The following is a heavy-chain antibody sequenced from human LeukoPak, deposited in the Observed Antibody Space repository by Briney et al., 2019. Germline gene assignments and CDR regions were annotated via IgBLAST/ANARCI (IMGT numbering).Heavy chain of an antibody. CDR3: AKEEDYGDYPGWAFDI. CDR1: GFTFSSYG. Sequence: GGSLRLSCAASGFTFSSYGMHWVRQAPGKGLEWEAVISYDGSNKYYADSVKGRFTISRDNSKNTLYLQMNSLRAEDTAVYYCAKEEDYGDYPGWAFDIWGQGTMVTVSS. V-gene: IGHV3-30*18. CDR2: ISYDGSNK. D-gene: IGHD4-17*01. J-gene: IGHJ3*02.